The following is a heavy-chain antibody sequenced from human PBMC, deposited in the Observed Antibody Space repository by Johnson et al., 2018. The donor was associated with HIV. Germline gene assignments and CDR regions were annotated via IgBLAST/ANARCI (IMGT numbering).Heavy chain of an antibody. CDR3: AKALLLTTATSRDAFDI. D-gene: IGHD4-17*01. J-gene: IGHJ3*02. CDR2: LWYDGTTA. V-gene: IGHV3-33*06. CDR1: GFNFNIYG. Sequence: QVQLVESGGDMVQPGRSLRLSCAASGFNFNIYGMHWVRQAPGKGLEWVAILWYDGTTAFYADSVKGRFTISRDNSKNTLYLQMNSLRAEDTAVYYCAKALLLTTATSRDAFDIWGQGTMVTVSS.